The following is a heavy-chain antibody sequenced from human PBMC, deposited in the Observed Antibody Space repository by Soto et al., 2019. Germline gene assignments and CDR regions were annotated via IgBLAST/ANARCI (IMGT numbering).Heavy chain of an antibody. CDR1: GDTFSGYP. J-gene: IGHJ4*02. D-gene: IGHD3-10*01. V-gene: IGHV1-69*18. CDR3: ARDGGFGELKY. Sequence: QVQLVQSGAELKKPGSSVKVSCKASGDTFSGYPINWVRQAPGEGLEWMGRIIPVFGTTNEALGFEGRVTFTADESTNTAYMELRGLLSEDTAVYYCARDGGFGELKYWGPGTLVTVSS. CDR2: IIPVFGTT.